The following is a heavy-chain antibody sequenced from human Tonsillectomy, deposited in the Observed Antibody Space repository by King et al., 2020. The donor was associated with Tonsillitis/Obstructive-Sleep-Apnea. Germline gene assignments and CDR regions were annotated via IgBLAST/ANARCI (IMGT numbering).Heavy chain of an antibody. CDR1: GFTFSDYY. D-gene: IGHD3-3*01. V-gene: IGHV3-11*01. CDR3: ARGKRVTIFGVVISKGLYYMDV. CDR2: ISSRGSTI. J-gene: IGHJ6*03. Sequence: VQLVESGGGLVKPGGSLRLSCAASGFTFSDYYMSWIRQAPGKGLEWVSYISSRGSTIYYADSVKGRFTISRDNAKNSLYLQMNSLRAEDTAVYYCARGKRVTIFGVVISKGLYYMDVWGKGTTVTVSS.